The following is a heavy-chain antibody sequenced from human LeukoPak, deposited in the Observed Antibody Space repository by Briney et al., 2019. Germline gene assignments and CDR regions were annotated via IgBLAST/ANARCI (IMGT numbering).Heavy chain of an antibody. D-gene: IGHD3-10*01. Sequence: SETLSLTCTVSGGSISSYYWSWIRQPAGKGLEWIGRIYTSGSTNYNPSLKSRVTMSVDTSKNQFSLKLSSVTAADTAVYYCARDLGHYYYGSGRDAFDIWGQGTMVTVSS. CDR1: GGSISSYY. J-gene: IGHJ3*02. V-gene: IGHV4-4*07. CDR2: IYTSGST. CDR3: ARDLGHYYYGSGRDAFDI.